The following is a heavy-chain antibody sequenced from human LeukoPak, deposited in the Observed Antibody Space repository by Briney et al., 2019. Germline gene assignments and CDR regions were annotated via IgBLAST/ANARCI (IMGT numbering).Heavy chain of an antibody. CDR2: IWYDGSYT. V-gene: IGHV3-33*06. J-gene: IGHJ4*02. D-gene: IGHD1-26*01. CDR1: GFTFSSYG. Sequence: GGSRRLSCAASGFTFSSYGMHWVRQAPGKGLEWVAVIWYDGSYTYYAESVKGRFTISRDNSRNTLYLQMSSLRAEDTAVYYCAKPTSGDGSFLIDYWGQGTLVTVSS. CDR3: AKPTSGDGSFLIDY.